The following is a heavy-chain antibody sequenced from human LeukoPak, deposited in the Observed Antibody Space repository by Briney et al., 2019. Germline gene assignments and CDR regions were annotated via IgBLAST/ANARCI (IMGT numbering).Heavy chain of an antibody. Sequence: SETLSLTCTVSGDSISSYYWSWIRQPPAKGLEWIGYIYYSGSTNYNPSLKSRVTISVDTSKIQLSLKLGSVTAADSAVYYCARESSSGWYESGVWGQGTLVTVSS. J-gene: IGHJ4*02. D-gene: IGHD6-19*01. CDR3: ARESSSGWYESGV. CDR1: GDSISSYY. V-gene: IGHV4-59*01. CDR2: IYYSGST.